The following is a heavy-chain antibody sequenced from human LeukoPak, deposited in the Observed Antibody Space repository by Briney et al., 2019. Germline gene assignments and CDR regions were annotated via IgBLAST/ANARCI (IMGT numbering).Heavy chain of an antibody. CDR3: AGGNYYGSGSYSYMDV. D-gene: IGHD3-10*01. Sequence: SETLSLTCTVSGGSISSYYWTWIRQPPGKGLEWIGHIYYSGSTNYNPSLKSPVTISIETSKNQFSLKLSSVTAADTAVYYCAGGNYYGSGSYSYMDVWGKGTTVTISS. J-gene: IGHJ6*03. V-gene: IGHV4-59*12. CDR1: GGSISSYY. CDR2: IYYSGST.